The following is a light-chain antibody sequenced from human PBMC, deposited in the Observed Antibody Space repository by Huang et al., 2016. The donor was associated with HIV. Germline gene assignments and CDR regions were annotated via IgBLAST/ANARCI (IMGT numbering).Light chain of an antibody. CDR3: QQYNTSPRT. V-gene: IGKV3-15*01. CDR2: GSS. CDR1: QSVFKN. Sequence: ENLMTQSPSTLSVSPGESATLSCRASQSVFKNLAWYQQKPGPAPKLLIYGSSTRAAGIPARFSGSGSGTDFTLTISSLQSEDFAVYYCQQYNTSPRTFGQGTKVEV. J-gene: IGKJ1*01.